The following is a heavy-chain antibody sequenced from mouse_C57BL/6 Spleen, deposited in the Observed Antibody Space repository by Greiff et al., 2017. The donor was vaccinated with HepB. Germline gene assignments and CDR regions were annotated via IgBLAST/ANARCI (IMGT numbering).Heavy chain of an antibody. CDR3: ARRDGSDAMDY. J-gene: IGHJ4*01. D-gene: IGHD1-1*01. CDR2: ILPGSGST. Sequence: QVQLKQSGAELMKPGASVKLSCKATGYTFTGYWIEWVKQRPGHGLEWIGEILPGSGSTNYNEKFKGKATFTADTSSNTAYMQLSSLTTEDSAIYYCARRDGSDAMDYWGQGTSVTVSS. V-gene: IGHV1-9*01. CDR1: GYTFTGYW.